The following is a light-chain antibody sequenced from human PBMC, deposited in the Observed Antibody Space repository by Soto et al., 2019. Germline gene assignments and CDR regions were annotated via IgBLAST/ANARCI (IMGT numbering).Light chain of an antibody. CDR3: QQYSNLPRT. J-gene: IGKJ1*01. CDR2: GAS. CDR1: QSVSSN. Sequence: EIVMTQSPATLSVSPGERATLSCRASQSVSSNLAWYQQKPGQAPRLLIYGASTRATAIPARFSGSGSGTEFTLTISSLQSEDFAVYYCQQYSNLPRTFCQGTKVDIK. V-gene: IGKV3-15*01.